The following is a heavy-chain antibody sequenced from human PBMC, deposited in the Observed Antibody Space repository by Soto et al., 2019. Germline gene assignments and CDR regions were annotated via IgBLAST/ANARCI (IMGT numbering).Heavy chain of an antibody. Sequence: GGSLRLSCAASGFTFSSYAMGWVRQSPGKGLEWVSSISGIGHSTYYADSVKGRFTISRDNSKNTLHLQMNSLRAEDTAVYYCAKRIMSTIGHFDSWGQGTLVTVSS. J-gene: IGHJ4*02. D-gene: IGHD1-1*01. CDR3: AKRIMSTIGHFDS. V-gene: IGHV3-23*01. CDR1: GFTFSSYA. CDR2: ISGIGHST.